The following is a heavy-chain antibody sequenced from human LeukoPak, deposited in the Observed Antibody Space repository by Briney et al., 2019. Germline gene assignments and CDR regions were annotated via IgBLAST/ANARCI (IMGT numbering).Heavy chain of an antibody. D-gene: IGHD3-3*01. J-gene: IGHJ4*02. Sequence: PGGSLRLSCAASGFTFDDYAMHWVRQAPGKGLEWVSGISWNSGSIGYADSVKGRFTISRDNAKNSLYLQMNSLRAEDTAVYYCARFLEWLWSDYWGQGTLVTVSS. CDR2: ISWNSGSI. V-gene: IGHV3-9*01. CDR3: ARFLEWLWSDY. CDR1: GFTFDDYA.